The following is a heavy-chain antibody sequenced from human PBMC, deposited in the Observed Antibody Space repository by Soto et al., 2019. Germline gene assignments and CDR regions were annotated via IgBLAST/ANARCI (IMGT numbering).Heavy chain of an antibody. CDR3: ARVPRYTSDIVEVPAVMFEDWFVP. CDR2: IHAGNGDT. J-gene: IGHJ5*02. V-gene: IGHV1-3*01. Sequence: QVQLVQSGAEVKKPGASVKVSCTASGYTFSTYAVQWVRQAPGQSLEWIGWIHAGNGDTKYSQKFHDRVTITRDTSASTTYMELSSLRSEDTAVYYCARVPRYTSDIVEVPAVMFEDWFVPWGQGTLVTVSS. D-gene: IGHD2-2*01. CDR1: GYTFSTYA.